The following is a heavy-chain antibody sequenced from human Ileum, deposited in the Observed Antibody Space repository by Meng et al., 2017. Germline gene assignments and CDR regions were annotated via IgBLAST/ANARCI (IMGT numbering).Heavy chain of an antibody. J-gene: IGHJ6*02. CDR3: ARDRVRNYYYYGMDI. D-gene: IGHD2-21*01. CDR2: ISYDGSNK. CDR1: GFTFSSYA. V-gene: IGHV3-30*01. Sequence: GGSLRLSCAASGFTFSSYAMHWVRQAPGKGLEWVAVISYDGSNKYYADSVKGRFTISRDNSKNTLYLQMNSLRAEDTAVYYCARDRVRNYYYYGMDIWGQGTMVTVSS.